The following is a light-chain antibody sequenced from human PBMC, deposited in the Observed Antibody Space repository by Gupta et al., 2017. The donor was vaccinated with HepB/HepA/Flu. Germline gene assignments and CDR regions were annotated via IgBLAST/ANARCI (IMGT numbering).Light chain of an antibody. CDR2: EVS. Sequence: QSALTQPPSASGSPGQSVTISCTGTSSDVGGYNYVSCYQQHPGKAPKLLIYEVSKRPSGVPGRFSGSKSGNTASLTVSGLQAEDDAYYYCSSYAGSNNLVFGGGTKLTVL. V-gene: IGLV2-8*01. J-gene: IGLJ2*01. CDR3: SSYAGSNNLV. CDR1: SSDVGGYNY.